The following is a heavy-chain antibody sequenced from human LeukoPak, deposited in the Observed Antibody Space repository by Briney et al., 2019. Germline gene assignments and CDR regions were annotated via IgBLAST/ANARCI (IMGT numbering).Heavy chain of an antibody. J-gene: IGHJ4*02. CDR1: GFTFSSYS. D-gene: IGHD2-21*02. Sequence: GGSLRLSCAASGFTFSSYSMNWVRQAPGKGLEWVSSISSSSSYIYYADSVKGRFTISRDNAKNSLYLQMNSLRAEDTAVYYCARDRHIVVVTAILDYWGQGTLVTVSS. CDR2: ISSSSSYI. V-gene: IGHV3-21*01. CDR3: ARDRHIVVVTAILDY.